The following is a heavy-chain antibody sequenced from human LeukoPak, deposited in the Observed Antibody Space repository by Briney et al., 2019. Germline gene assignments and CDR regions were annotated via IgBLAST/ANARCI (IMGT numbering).Heavy chain of an antibody. D-gene: IGHD4-23*01. V-gene: IGHV3-74*01. Sequence: GGSLRLSCAASGFTFSNYWMHWVRQGPGKGLVWVSRINSDGRLTSYADSVKGRFTISRDNAKNTLYLQMNSLRAEDTAVYYCVRDLRTPSDTNIAIDYWGQGTLVTVSS. CDR3: VRDLRTPSDTNIAIDY. CDR2: INSDGRLT. J-gene: IGHJ4*02. CDR1: GFTFSNYW.